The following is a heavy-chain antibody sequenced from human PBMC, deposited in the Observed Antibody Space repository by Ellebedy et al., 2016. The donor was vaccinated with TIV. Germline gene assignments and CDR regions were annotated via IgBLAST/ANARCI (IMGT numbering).Heavy chain of an antibody. CDR3: AKGSSSGFNYDRVGFGY. D-gene: IGHD3-22*01. Sequence: GESLKISCAASGFTFSSFAMHWVRQAPGKGLEWLSVISGDGSSAYLTDSVKGRFTLTRDNSKKTLYLQMNRLRTEDTAVYYRAKGSSSGFNYDRVGFGYWGQGTLVTVSS. CDR1: GFTFSSFA. CDR2: ISGDGSSA. J-gene: IGHJ4*02. V-gene: IGHV3-23*01.